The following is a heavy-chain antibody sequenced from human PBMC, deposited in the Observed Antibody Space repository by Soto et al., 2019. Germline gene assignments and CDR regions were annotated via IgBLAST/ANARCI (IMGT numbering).Heavy chain of an antibody. CDR3: ARTRGDYYGSGSYPNYYYYGMDV. D-gene: IGHD3-10*01. J-gene: IGHJ6*02. V-gene: IGHV1-46*01. CDR2: INPSGGST. Sequence: ASVKVSCKASGYTFTSYYMHWVRQAPGQGLEWMGIINPSGGSTSYAQKFQGRVTMTRDTSTSTVYMELSSLRSEDTAVYYCARTRGDYYGSGSYPNYYYYGMDVWGQGTTVTVSS. CDR1: GYTFTSYY.